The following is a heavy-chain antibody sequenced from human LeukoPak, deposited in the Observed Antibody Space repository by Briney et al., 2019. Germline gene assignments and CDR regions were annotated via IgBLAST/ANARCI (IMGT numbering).Heavy chain of an antibody. J-gene: IGHJ4*02. D-gene: IGHD5-12*01. V-gene: IGHV3-30-3*01. Sequence: GGSLRLSCAASGFTFSSYAMHWVRQAPGKGLEWVAVISYDGSNKYYAVSVKGRFTISRDNSKNTLYLQMDSLRAEDTAVYYCARSPRRGGYDFDYWGQGTLVTVSS. CDR2: ISYDGSNK. CDR1: GFTFSSYA. CDR3: ARSPRRGGYDFDY.